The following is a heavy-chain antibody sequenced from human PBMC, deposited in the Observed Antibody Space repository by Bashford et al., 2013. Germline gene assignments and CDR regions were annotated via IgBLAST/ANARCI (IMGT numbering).Heavy chain of an antibody. CDR2: ISSSSSTI. J-gene: IGHJ4*02. CDR3: ARERDPKPRQIVVVVAATVGYFDY. Sequence: GSLRLSCAASGFTFSSYSMNWVRQAPGKGLEWVSYISSSSSTIYYADSVKGRFTISRDNAKNSLYLQMNSLRAEDTAVYYCARERDPKPRQIVVVVAATVGYFDYWGQGTLVTVSS. CDR1: GFTFSSYS. D-gene: IGHD2-15*01. V-gene: IGHV3-48*04.